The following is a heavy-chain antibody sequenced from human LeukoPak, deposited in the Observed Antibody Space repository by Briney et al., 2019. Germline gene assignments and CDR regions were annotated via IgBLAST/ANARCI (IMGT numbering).Heavy chain of an antibody. CDR3: ALWVGAVSDYSYFYYIDV. J-gene: IGHJ6*03. D-gene: IGHD3-10*01. CDR1: GFMFSDYW. Sequence: GGSLRLSCAASGFMFSDYWMNWVRQAPGKGLVWVARVSIVGSHKDYAASVRGRFAISRDNAINTLYLRMNSLRVEDTGVYYCALWVGAVSDYSYFYYIDVWGKGTTVTVSS. CDR2: VSIVGSHK. V-gene: IGHV3-74*01.